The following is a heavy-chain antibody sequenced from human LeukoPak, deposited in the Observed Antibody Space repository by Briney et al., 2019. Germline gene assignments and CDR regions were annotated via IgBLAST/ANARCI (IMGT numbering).Heavy chain of an antibody. V-gene: IGHV3-30*18. Sequence: GGSLRLSCAASGFTFSSYGMHWVRQAPGKGLEWVAFLSYDGSKKYYADSVKGRFTISRDNSKNTLYLQMNSLRAEDTAVYYCAKDAHYYYYDSSGQYDYWGQGTLVTVSS. CDR2: LSYDGSKK. J-gene: IGHJ4*02. D-gene: IGHD3-22*01. CDR3: AKDAHYYYYDSSGQYDY. CDR1: GFTFSSYG.